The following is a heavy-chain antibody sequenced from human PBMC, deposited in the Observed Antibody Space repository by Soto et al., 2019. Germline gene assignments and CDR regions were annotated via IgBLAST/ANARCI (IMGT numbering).Heavy chain of an antibody. CDR3: ARLYTGYEAFDY. CDR1: GGSINSGDYY. D-gene: IGHD5-12*01. J-gene: IGHJ4*02. Sequence: SETLSLTCSVSGGSINSGDYYWSWIRQSPGKGLEWIGHIYYSGSTYYNPSLKSRSTISIETSKNQFFLDVDSVTAAETAVYYCARLYTGYEAFDYWGQGTLVTVS. V-gene: IGHV4-30-4*01. CDR2: IYYSGST.